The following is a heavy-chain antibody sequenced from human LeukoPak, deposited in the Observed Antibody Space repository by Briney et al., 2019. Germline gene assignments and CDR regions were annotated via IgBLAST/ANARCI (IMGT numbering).Heavy chain of an antibody. CDR3: ARGSFLLSEVYYYYMDV. CDR2: MNPNSGNT. Sequence: ASVKVSCKVSGYTLTELSMNWVRQAPGKGLEWMGWMNPNSGNTGYAQKFQGRVTITRNTSINTAYMELSSLRSEDTAVYYCARGSFLLSEVYYYYMDVWGKGTTVTVSS. J-gene: IGHJ6*03. CDR1: GYTLTELS. V-gene: IGHV1-8*03. D-gene: IGHD2-21*01.